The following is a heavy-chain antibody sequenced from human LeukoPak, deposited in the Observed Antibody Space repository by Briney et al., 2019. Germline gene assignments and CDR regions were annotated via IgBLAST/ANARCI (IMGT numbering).Heavy chain of an antibody. CDR3: ATSDYGDYVFNY. J-gene: IGHJ4*02. CDR1: GYTLTELS. V-gene: IGHV1-24*01. D-gene: IGHD4-17*01. CDR2: FDPEDGET. Sequence: ASVKVSCKVSGYTLTELSMHWVRQAPGKGLEWMGGFDPEDGETIYAQKFQGRVTMTEDTSTDTAYMELSSLRSEDTAVYYCATSDYGDYVFNYWGQGTWSPSPQ.